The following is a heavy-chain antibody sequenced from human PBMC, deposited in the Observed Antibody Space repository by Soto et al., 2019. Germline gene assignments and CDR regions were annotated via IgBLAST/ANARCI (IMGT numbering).Heavy chain of an antibody. Sequence: PSETLSLTCAVYGGSFSGYYWSWIRQPPGKGLEWIGEINHSGSTNYNPSLKSRVTISVDTSKNQFSRKLSSVTAADTAGYYCASISDFCSGYSVYWGPGTLFTVFS. J-gene: IGHJ4*02. V-gene: IGHV4-34*01. CDR1: GGSFSGYY. CDR3: ASISDFCSGYSVY. D-gene: IGHD3-3*01. CDR2: INHSGST.